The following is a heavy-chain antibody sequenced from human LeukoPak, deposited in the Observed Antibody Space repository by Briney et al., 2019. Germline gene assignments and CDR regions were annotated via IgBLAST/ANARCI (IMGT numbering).Heavy chain of an antibody. Sequence: PGGSLRLSCAASGFTFSSYSMNWVRQAPGKGLEWVSSISSSSSYIYYADSVKGRFTISRDNAKNSLYLQMNSLRAEDTAVYYCARVGRRGVPYAFDIWGQGTMVTVSS. CDR2: ISSSSSYI. J-gene: IGHJ3*02. V-gene: IGHV3-21*04. CDR3: ARVGRRGVPYAFDI. D-gene: IGHD2-8*01. CDR1: GFTFSSYS.